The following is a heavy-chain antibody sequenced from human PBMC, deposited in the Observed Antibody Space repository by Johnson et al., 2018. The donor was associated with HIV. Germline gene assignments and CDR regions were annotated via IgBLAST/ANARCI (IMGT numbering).Heavy chain of an antibody. J-gene: IGHJ3*02. D-gene: IGHD5-24*01. V-gene: IGHV3-11*04. CDR3: ARACRDGYTCDAFDI. Sequence: QVQLVESGGGLVKPGGSLRLSCAASEFTFSDYYMNWIRQAPGKGLEWVSYISSSGSTIYYADSVKGRFTISRDIAKNTLYLQMNSLRAEDTAVYYCARACRDGYTCDAFDIWGQGTMVTVS. CDR2: ISSSGSTI. CDR1: EFTFSDYY.